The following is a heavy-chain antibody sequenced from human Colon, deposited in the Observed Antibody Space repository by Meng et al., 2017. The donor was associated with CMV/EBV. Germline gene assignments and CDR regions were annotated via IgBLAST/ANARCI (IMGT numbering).Heavy chain of an antibody. V-gene: IGHV3-48*03. J-gene: IGHJ4*02. CDR2: ISSSGSTI. Sequence: GESLKISCAASGFTFSSYEMNWVRQAPGKGLEWVSYISSSGSTIYYADSVKGRFTISRDISKNTLYLQMNSLTAGDTAVYYCAREFFLDYWGLGTLVTVSS. CDR3: AREFFLDY. CDR1: GFTFSSYE. D-gene: IGHD3-3*01.